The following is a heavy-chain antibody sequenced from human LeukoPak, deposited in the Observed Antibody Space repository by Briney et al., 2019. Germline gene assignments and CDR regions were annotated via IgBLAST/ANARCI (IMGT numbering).Heavy chain of an antibody. Sequence: PGRSLRLSCAPSEFTFSRHGMHWVRQAPGKGLEWVALIWYDGSNKYYTDSVKGRLTISRDNSKDTLFLQMNSLRAEDTAVYYCAREGPRGNSQFDYWGQGTLVTVSS. D-gene: IGHD2/OR15-2a*01. CDR1: EFTFSRHG. CDR2: IWYDGSNK. CDR3: AREGPRGNSQFDY. V-gene: IGHV3-33*08. J-gene: IGHJ4*02.